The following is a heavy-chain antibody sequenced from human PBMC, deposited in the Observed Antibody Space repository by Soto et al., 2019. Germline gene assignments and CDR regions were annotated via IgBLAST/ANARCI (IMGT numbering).Heavy chain of an antibody. Sequence: EGYLSLSYGASIFTFRNAWMCWVRQAPGKGLEWVGRIKSKTDGGTTDYAAPVKGRFTISRDDSKNTLYLQMNSLKTEDTAVYYCTTDPFDYWGQGTLVTVSS. J-gene: IGHJ4*02. CDR1: IFTFRNAW. V-gene: IGHV3-15*01. CDR2: IKSKTDGGTT. CDR3: TTDPFDY.